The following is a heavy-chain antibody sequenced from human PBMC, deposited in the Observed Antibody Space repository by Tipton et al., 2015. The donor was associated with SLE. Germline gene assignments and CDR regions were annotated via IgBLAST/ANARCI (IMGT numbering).Heavy chain of an antibody. CDR3: ASSTSCYTYRYFDL. V-gene: IGHV4-59*01. D-gene: IGHD2-2*01. CDR1: GGSFSGYY. Sequence: TLSLTCAVYGGSFSGYYWSWIRQPPGKGLEWIGYIYYSGSTNYNPSLKSRVTISVDTSKNQFSLKLSSVTAADTAVYYCASSTSCYTYRYFDLWGRGTLVTVSS. CDR2: IYYSGST. J-gene: IGHJ2*01.